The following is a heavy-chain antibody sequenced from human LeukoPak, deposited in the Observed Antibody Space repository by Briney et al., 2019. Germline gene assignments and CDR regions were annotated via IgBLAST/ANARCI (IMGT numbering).Heavy chain of an antibody. J-gene: IGHJ5*02. CDR3: ARSDGELWFDP. CDR2: IYPGDSDT. Sequence: GGSLKIYCQGSGCIFTSYWIGWVRPVPGKGLEWMGIIYPGDSDTRYSPSFQGQVTISADKSISTAYLQWSSLKASDTAMYYCARSDGELWFDPWGQGTLVTVSS. V-gene: IGHV5-51*01. CDR1: GCIFTSYW. D-gene: IGHD1-26*01.